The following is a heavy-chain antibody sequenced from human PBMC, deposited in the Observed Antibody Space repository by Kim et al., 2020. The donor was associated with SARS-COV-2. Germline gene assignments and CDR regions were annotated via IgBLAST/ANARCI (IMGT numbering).Heavy chain of an antibody. Sequence: SETLSLTCTVSGGSISSSSYYWGWIRQPPGKGLEWIGSIYYSGSTYYNPSLKSRVTISVDTSKNQFSLKLSSVTAADTAVYYCARHLFYGSGSYPGVWFDPWGQGTLVTVSS. D-gene: IGHD3-10*01. V-gene: IGHV4-39*01. CDR3: ARHLFYGSGSYPGVWFDP. J-gene: IGHJ5*02. CDR2: IYYSGST. CDR1: GGSISSSSYY.